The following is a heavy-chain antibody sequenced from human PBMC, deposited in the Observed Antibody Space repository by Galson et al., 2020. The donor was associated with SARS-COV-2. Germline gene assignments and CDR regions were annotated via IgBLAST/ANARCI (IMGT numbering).Heavy chain of an antibody. V-gene: IGHV3-21*01. J-gene: IGHJ5*02. Sequence: GGSLRLSCAASGFTFSSYSMNWVRQAPGKGLEWVSSISSSSSYIYYADSVKGRFTISRDNAKNSLYLQMNSLRAEDTAVYYCARDSGYYDSSGFDSYNWFDPWGQGTLVTVSS. CDR1: GFTFSSYS. CDR2: ISSSSSYI. CDR3: ARDSGYYDSSGFDSYNWFDP. D-gene: IGHD3-22*01.